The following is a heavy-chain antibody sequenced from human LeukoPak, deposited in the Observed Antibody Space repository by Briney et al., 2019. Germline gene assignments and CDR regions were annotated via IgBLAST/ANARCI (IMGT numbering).Heavy chain of an antibody. D-gene: IGHD4/OR15-4a*01. CDR3: ARHLRSYGGFNGGFDS. CDR1: GGTFSSYS. J-gene: IGHJ4*02. Sequence: ASVTVSCTASGGTFSSYSISWVRQAPGEGLEWMGGIIYIFGTTNYAQKFQGRATITADDSTSTGYMELRSLRSEDTAIYYCARHLRSYGGFNGGFDSWGQGTLVTVSS. V-gene: IGHV1-69*13. CDR2: IIYIFGTT.